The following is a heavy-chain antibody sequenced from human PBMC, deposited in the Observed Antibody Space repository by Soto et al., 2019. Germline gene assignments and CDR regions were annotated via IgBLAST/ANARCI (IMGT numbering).Heavy chain of an antibody. V-gene: IGHV1-46*01. Sequence: QVQLVQSGAEVKKPGASVKVSCKASGYIFTAYSMHWVRQPPGQGLEWMGVVNPSGGFTNYVQKFQGRITMTRDTSTSTVYMDLSSLTSEDTAVYYCAREENCSDGICYSEYFQRWGQGTLVTVSS. CDR1: GYIFTAYS. J-gene: IGHJ1*01. CDR2: VNPSGGFT. CDR3: AREENCSDGICYSEYFQR. D-gene: IGHD2-15*01.